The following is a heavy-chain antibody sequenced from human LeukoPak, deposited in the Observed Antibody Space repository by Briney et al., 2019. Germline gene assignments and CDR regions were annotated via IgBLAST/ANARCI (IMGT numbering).Heavy chain of an antibody. Sequence: GGSLRLSCAASGFNFNDYGMHCVRQAPGKGLEWVANIWQDGNNKYYADSVRGRFTISRDNSKNTLYLEMNSLRAEDTAVYYCARDGAYSYTYWGQGTLVIVSS. CDR3: ARDGAYSYTY. V-gene: IGHV3-33*01. J-gene: IGHJ4*02. CDR1: GFNFNDYG. CDR2: IWQDGNNK. D-gene: IGHD5-18*01.